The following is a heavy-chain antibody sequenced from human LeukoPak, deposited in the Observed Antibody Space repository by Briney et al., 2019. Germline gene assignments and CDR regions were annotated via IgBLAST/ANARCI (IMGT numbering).Heavy chain of an antibody. D-gene: IGHD3-22*01. CDR3: ASRSITPDCSGYYEYFQH. Sequence: SVKVSCKASGGTFSSYAISWGRQAPGQGLEWWGRFIPILGIANYAQKFQGRVTITADKSTSTAYMELSSLRSEDTAVYYCASRSITPDCSGYYEYFQHGGQGTLVTVPS. J-gene: IGHJ1*01. CDR2: FIPILGIA. CDR1: GGTFSSYA. V-gene: IGHV1-69*04.